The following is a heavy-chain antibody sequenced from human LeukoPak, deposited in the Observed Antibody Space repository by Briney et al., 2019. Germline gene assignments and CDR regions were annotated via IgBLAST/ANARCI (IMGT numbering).Heavy chain of an antibody. CDR3: ARDAGIAVAGTYYYYGMDV. CDR2: IYYSGST. J-gene: IGHJ6*02. CDR1: GGSISSYY. D-gene: IGHD6-19*01. Sequence: SETLSLTCTVSGGSISSYYWSWIRQPPGKGLEWIGYIYYSGSTNYNPSLKSRVTISVDTSKNQFSLKLSSVTAAYTTVYYCARDAGIAVAGTYYYYGMDVWGQGTTVTVSS. V-gene: IGHV4-59*01.